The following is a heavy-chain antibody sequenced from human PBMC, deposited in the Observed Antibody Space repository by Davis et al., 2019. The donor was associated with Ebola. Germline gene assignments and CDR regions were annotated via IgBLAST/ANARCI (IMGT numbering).Heavy chain of an antibody. V-gene: IGHV3-7*01. D-gene: IGHD1-26*01. CDR2: IKEDGSDK. CDR1: GFTFSNYW. Sequence: GGSLRLSCAASGFTFSNYWMSWVRQAPGKGPEWVANIKEDGSDKYYVDSVKGRFTISRDNAKNSLYLQMNSLRAEDTAVYYCARPIVGATLDAFDIWGQGTMVTVSS. J-gene: IGHJ3*02. CDR3: ARPIVGATLDAFDI.